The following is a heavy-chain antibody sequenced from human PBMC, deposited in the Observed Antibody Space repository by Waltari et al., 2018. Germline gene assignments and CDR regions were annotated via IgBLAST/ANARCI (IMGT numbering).Heavy chain of an antibody. Sequence: QVQLVQSGAEVKKPGASVKVSCKASGYTFTSYDINWVRQAAGQGLEWMGWMSPNSGNTDYAQKFQGGVTFTRDTSINTAYMELSSLRSEDTAVYYCARAVTTVTRAAFDIWGQGTMVTVSS. CDR1: GYTFTSYD. D-gene: IGHD4-17*01. V-gene: IGHV1-8*03. CDR2: MSPNSGNT. CDR3: ARAVTTVTRAAFDI. J-gene: IGHJ3*02.